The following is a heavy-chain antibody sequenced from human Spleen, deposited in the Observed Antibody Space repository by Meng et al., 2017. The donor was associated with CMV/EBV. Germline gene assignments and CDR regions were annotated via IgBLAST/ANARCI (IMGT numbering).Heavy chain of an antibody. CDR2: INHSGST. CDR3: ARESYYYDSSGYYYNWFDP. V-gene: IGHV4-34*01. D-gene: IGHD3-22*01. J-gene: IGHJ5*02. Sequence: QVQPAQWVAGLLEPSETLSRTCAVYGGSFSGYYWSWIRQPPGKGLEWIGEINHSGSTNYNPSLKSRVTISVDTSKNQFSLKLSSVTAADTAVYYCARESYYYDSSGYYYNWFDPWGQGTLVTVSS. CDR1: GGSFSGYY.